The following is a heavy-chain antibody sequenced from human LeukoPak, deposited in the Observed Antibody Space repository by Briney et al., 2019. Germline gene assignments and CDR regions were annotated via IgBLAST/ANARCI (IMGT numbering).Heavy chain of an antibody. Sequence: SETLSLTCTVSGGSISNYYWSWIRQPPGKGLEWIGYIYYSGRTNYNPSLKSRVTISVDSSKNQFSLKLSSVTAADTAVYYCARARGYCSGGSCYSRYFDLWGRGTLVTVSS. V-gene: IGHV4-59*12. CDR2: IYYSGRT. J-gene: IGHJ2*01. CDR3: ARARGYCSGGSCYSRYFDL. CDR1: GGSISNYY. D-gene: IGHD2-15*01.